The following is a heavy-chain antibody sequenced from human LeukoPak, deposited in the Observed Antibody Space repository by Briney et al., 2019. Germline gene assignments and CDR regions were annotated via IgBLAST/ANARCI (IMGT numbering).Heavy chain of an antibody. J-gene: IGHJ4*02. CDR1: GFTFTNAW. V-gene: IGHV3-15*01. D-gene: IGHD1-26*01. Sequence: PGGSLRLYCAAAGFTFTNAWMSWVRHAPGKGLEWICRIKSKNDGETTDYAATGKGRLAISRDDSKNTLYLQMNSLKSEDTAVYYCTTAPSALDYWGQGTLVTVSS. CDR3: TTAPSALDY. CDR2: IKSKNDGETT.